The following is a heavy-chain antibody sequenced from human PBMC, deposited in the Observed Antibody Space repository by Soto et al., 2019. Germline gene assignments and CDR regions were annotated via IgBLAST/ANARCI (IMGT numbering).Heavy chain of an antibody. CDR3: ARDPTGHIVVVPAASLSLTFDP. D-gene: IGHD2-2*01. J-gene: IGHJ5*02. CDR2: INAGNGNT. CDR1: GYTFTSYA. V-gene: IGHV1-3*01. Sequence: GASVKVSCKASGYTFTSYAMHWVRQAPGQRLEWMGWINAGNGNTKYSQKFQGRVTITRDTSASTAYMELSSLRSEDTAVYYCARDPTGHIVVVPAASLSLTFDPWGPGTLVTLSS.